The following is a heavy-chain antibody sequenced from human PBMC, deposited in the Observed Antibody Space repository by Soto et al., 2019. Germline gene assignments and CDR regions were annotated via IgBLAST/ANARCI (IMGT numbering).Heavy chain of an antibody. CDR1: GCTFTGYY. J-gene: IGHJ4*02. D-gene: IGHD4-17*01. CDR3: ARDPYYGDPYYFDY. Sequence: ASVKVSCKASGCTFTGYYMHWVRQAPGQGLEWMGWINPNSGGTNYAQKFQGWVTMTRDTSISTAYMELSRLRSDDAAVYYCARDPYYGDPYYFDYWGQGTLVTVSS. V-gene: IGHV1-2*04. CDR2: INPNSGGT.